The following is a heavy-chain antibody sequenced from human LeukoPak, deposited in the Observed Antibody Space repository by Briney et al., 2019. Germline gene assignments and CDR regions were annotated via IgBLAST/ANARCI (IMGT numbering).Heavy chain of an antibody. CDR1: GYIITSYW. CDR3: ARQQMVYEADAFDI. Sequence: GESLKISCKGSGYIITSYWIGWVRQMPGKGLEWMGIIHPGDSDTRYSPSFQGQVTISADKSISTAYLQWSSLKASDTAMYYCARQQMVYEADAFDIWGRGTMVTVSS. J-gene: IGHJ3*02. V-gene: IGHV5-51*01. CDR2: IHPGDSDT. D-gene: IGHD2-8*01.